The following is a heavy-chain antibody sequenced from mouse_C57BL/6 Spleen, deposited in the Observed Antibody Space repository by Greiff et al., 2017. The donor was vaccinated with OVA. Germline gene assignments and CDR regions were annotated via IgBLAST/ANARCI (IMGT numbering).Heavy chain of an antibody. J-gene: IGHJ2*01. D-gene: IGHD1-1*01. CDR1: GYTFTDYE. CDR3: TRWYYGSSHYFDY. CDR2: IDPETGGT. Sequence: VKLVESGAELVRPGASVTLSCKASGYTFTDYEMHWVKQTPVHGLEWIGAIDPETGGTAYNQKFKGKAILTADKSSSTAYMELRSLTSEDSAVYYCTRWYYGSSHYFDYWGQGTTLTVSS. V-gene: IGHV1-15*01.